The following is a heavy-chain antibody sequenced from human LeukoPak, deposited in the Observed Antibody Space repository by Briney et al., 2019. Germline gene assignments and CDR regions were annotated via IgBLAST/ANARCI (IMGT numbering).Heavy chain of an antibody. Sequence: SETLSLTCTVSGGSISSYYWSWIRQPPGKGLEWIGYIYYGGSTNYNPSLKSRVTISVDTSKNQFSLKLSSVTAADTAVYYCAREGDQQLVDYWGQGTLVTVSS. CDR2: IYYGGST. J-gene: IGHJ4*02. V-gene: IGHV4-59*01. CDR3: AREGDQQLVDY. D-gene: IGHD6-13*01. CDR1: GGSISSYY.